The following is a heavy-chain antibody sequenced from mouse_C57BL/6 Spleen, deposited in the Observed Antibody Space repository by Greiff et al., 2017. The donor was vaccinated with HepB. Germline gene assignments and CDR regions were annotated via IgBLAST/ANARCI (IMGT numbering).Heavy chain of an antibody. D-gene: IGHD1-1*01. V-gene: IGHV8-12*01. CDR3: ARVYYGSSFGDFDV. CDR2: IYWDDVK. Sequence: QVTLKESGPGILQSSQTLSLTCSFSGFSLSTSGMGVSWIRQPSGKGLEWLAHIYWDDVKRYNPSLKSRLTISKDTSRNQVFLKITSVDTADTATYYCARVYYGSSFGDFDVWGTGTTVTVSS. CDR1: GFSLSTSGMG. J-gene: IGHJ1*03.